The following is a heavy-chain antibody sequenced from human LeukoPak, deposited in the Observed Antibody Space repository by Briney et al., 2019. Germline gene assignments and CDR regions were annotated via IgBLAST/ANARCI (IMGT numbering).Heavy chain of an antibody. V-gene: IGHV3-23*01. CDR1: GFTFSSYA. J-gene: IGHJ3*02. Sequence: GGSLRLSCAASGFTFSSYAMSWVRQPPGKGLGWVSAISVGGGSTYYADSVKGRFTISRDNSKDTLYLQMNSLRAEDTAVYYCAKVSSPYDILTGYYTLDAFDIWGQGTMVTVSS. CDR3: AKVSSPYDILTGYYTLDAFDI. D-gene: IGHD3-9*01. CDR2: ISVGGGST.